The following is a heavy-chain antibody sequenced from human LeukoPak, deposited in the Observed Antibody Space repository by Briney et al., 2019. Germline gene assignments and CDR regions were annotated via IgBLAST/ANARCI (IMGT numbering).Heavy chain of an antibody. CDR2: ISSNGGST. CDR3: ARAPGGWYGSWFDP. J-gene: IGHJ5*02. CDR1: GFTFSSYA. Sequence: PGGSLRLSCAASGFTFSSYAMHWVRQAPGKGLEYVSAISSNGGSTYYVNSVKGRFTISRDNSKNTLYLQMGSLRAEDMAVYYCARAPGGWYGSWFDPWGQGTLVTVSS. D-gene: IGHD6-19*01. V-gene: IGHV3-64*01.